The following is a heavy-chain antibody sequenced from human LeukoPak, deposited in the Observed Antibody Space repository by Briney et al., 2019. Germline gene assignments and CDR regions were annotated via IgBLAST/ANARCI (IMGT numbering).Heavy chain of an antibody. V-gene: IGHV4-34*01. CDR3: ARGLYYYGSGRNLGY. J-gene: IGHJ4*02. CDR2: INHSGST. D-gene: IGHD3-10*01. CDR1: GGSISSYY. Sequence: PSETLSLTCTVSGGSISSYYWSWIRQPPGKGLEWIGEINHSGSTNYNPSLKSRVTISVDTSKNQFSLKLSSVTAADTAVYYCARGLYYYGSGRNLGYWGQGTLVTVSS.